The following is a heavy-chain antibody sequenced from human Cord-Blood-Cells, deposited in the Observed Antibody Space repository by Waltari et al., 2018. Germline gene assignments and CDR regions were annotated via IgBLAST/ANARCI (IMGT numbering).Heavy chain of an antibody. CDR2: FDPEDGET. D-gene: IGHD1-7*01. CDR3: ATVPTGTTYWFDP. V-gene: IGHV1-24*01. Sequence: QGQRVQSGDEVRNPGASVEVSCAVSAENLPEFFMHWVRRAPGKGVEWMGGFDPEDGETIYAQKFQGRVTMTEDTSTDTAYMELSSLRSEDTAVYYCATVPTGTTYWFDPWGQGTLVTVSS. CDR1: AENLPEFF. J-gene: IGHJ5*02.